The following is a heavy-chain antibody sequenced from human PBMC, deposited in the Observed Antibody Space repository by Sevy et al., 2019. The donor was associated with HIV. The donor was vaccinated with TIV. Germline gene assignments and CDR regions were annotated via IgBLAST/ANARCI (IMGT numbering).Heavy chain of an antibody. V-gene: IGHV1-2*06. D-gene: IGHD2-2*01. CDR3: ARDPPHHCSSTSCYVWSYYYYGMDV. J-gene: IGHJ6*02. CDR1: GYTFTGYY. CDR2: INPNSGGT. Sequence: ASVKVSCKASGYTFTGYYMHWVRQAPGQGLEWMGRINPNSGGTNYAQKFQGRVTMTRDTSISTAYMELSRLRSDDTAVYYCARDPPHHCSSTSCYVWSYYYYGMDVWGQGTTVTVSS.